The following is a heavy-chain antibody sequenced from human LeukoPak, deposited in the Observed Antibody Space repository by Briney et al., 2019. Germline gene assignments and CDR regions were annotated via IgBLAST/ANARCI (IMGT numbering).Heavy chain of an antibody. CDR1: GFTFSSYG. V-gene: IGHV3-30*18. CDR3: ANQVRGYSYGYFGY. CDR2: ISYDGSNK. J-gene: IGHJ4*01. D-gene: IGHD5-18*01. Sequence: GGSLRLSCAASGFTFSSYGMHWVRQAPGKGLEWVAVISYDGSNKYYADSVKGRFTISRDNSKNTLYLQMNSLRAEDTAVYYCANQVRGYSYGYFGYWGQGTLVTVSS.